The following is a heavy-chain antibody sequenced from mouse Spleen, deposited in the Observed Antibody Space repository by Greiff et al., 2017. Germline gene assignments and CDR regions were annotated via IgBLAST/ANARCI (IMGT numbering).Heavy chain of an antibody. CDR3: ARKEVRRDWYFDV. J-gene: IGHJ1*01. V-gene: IGHV5-15*01. D-gene: IGHD2-14*01. CDR1: GFTFSDYG. CDR2: ISNLAYSI. Sequence: EVKLVESGGGLVKPGGSLKLSCAASGFTFSDYGMAWVRQAPGKGPEWVAFISNLAYSIYYADTVTGRFTISRENAKNTLYLEMSSLRSEDTAMYYCARKEVRRDWYFDVWGAGTTVTVSS.